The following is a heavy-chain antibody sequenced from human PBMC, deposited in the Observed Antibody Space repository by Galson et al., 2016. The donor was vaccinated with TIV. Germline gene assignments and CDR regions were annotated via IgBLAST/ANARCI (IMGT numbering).Heavy chain of an antibody. CDR2: ISSSGTYK. CDR3: ATAGHRDWAQPPYIRYY. V-gene: IGHV3-11*06. J-gene: IGHJ4*02. D-gene: IGHD3-9*01. CDR1: GLTIGDYY. Sequence: SLRLSCAASGLTIGDYYMSWLRQAPGKGSAWISHISSSGTYKNYADYVWGRFPTSSDNARNFLFLHMTSLRVEATAVYYCATAGHRDWAQPPYIRYYWGQGTLVTVSS.